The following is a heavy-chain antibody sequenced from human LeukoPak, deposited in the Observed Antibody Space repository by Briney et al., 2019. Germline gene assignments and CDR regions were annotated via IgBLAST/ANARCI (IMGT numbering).Heavy chain of an antibody. CDR2: ISSSSSTI. D-gene: IGHD6-19*01. V-gene: IGHV3-48*01. Sequence: PGGSLRLSCAASGFTFSSYSMNGVRPAPGKGLEWVSYISSSSSTIYYADSVKGRFTISRDNAKNSLYLQMNSLRAEDTAVYYCARGSSGWNDAFDIWGQGTMVTVSS. J-gene: IGHJ3*02. CDR3: ARGSSGWNDAFDI. CDR1: GFTFSSYS.